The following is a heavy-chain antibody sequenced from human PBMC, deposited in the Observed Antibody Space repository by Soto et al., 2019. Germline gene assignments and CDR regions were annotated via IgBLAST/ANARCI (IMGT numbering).Heavy chain of an antibody. V-gene: IGHV6-1*01. J-gene: IGHJ6*02. CDR1: GDSVSSNGAC. D-gene: IGHD2-15*01. Sequence: SQTLSLTCVISGDSVSSNGACWNWIRQSPPRGLQWLGRIYYRSKWFHDYAASVESRMAINPDTSRNQFSLQLNYVTPEDTAVYYCARVHCSAGTCLDGLDFWGQGTTGTVSS. CDR3: ARVHCSAGTCLDGLDF. CDR2: IYYRSKWFH.